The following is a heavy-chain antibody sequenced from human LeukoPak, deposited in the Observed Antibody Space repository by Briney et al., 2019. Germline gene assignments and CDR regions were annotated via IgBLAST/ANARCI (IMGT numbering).Heavy chain of an antibody. CDR1: GFNLSSYA. Sequence: PGGALRLACAAYGFNLSSYAMHWGRQAPGKGEGREAVICYDGSNKYYADSVKGRFTLSRDNSKNTLYLQMNSLRAEDTAVYYCARDEGFVVVTAILDYWGQGTLVTVSS. CDR2: ICYDGSNK. V-gene: IGHV3-30-3*01. J-gene: IGHJ4*02. D-gene: IGHD2-21*02. CDR3: ARDEGFVVVTAILDY.